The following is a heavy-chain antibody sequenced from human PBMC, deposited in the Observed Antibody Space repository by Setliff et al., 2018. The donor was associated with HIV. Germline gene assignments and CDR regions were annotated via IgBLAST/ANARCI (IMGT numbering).Heavy chain of an antibody. J-gene: IGHJ3*02. Sequence: PSETLSLTCTVSGDSISANYWNWIRQAPGKGLEWIGYIYYSGSTNYNPSLKSRVTISVDTSKNQFSLKLNSVTAADSAVYYCARAPSNGWYPDAFDIWGQGTMVTVSS. CDR3: ARAPSNGWYPDAFDI. CDR2: IYYSGST. V-gene: IGHV4-59*01. D-gene: IGHD6-19*01. CDR1: GDSISANY.